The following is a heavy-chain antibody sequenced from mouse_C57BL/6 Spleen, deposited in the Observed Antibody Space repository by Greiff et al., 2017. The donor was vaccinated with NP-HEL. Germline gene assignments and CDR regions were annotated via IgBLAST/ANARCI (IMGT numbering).Heavy chain of an antibody. CDR2: INPYNGGT. Sequence: VQLQQSGPVLVKPGASVKMSCKASGYTFTDYYMNWVKQSHGKSLEWIGVINPYNGGTSYNQKFKGKATLTVDKSSSTAYMELNSLTSEDSAVYYCARCYAGYYFDYWGQGTTLTVSS. CDR1: GYTFTDYY. J-gene: IGHJ2*01. V-gene: IGHV1-19*01. D-gene: IGHD2-12*01. CDR3: ARCYAGYYFDY.